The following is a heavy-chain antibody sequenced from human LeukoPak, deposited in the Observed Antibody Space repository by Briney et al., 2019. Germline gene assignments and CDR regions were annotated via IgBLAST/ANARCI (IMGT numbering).Heavy chain of an antibody. D-gene: IGHD3-16*01. V-gene: IGHV3-48*03. J-gene: IGHJ6*02. Sequence: GGSLRLSCAASGFTFSSYEMDWVRQAPGKGLEWVSYISSSGNTISYADSVKGRFTISRDNAKNSLYLQMNSLRAEDTAVYYCARGGGYGVDVWGQGTTVTVSS. CDR1: GFTFSSYE. CDR2: ISSSGNTI. CDR3: ARGGGYGVDV.